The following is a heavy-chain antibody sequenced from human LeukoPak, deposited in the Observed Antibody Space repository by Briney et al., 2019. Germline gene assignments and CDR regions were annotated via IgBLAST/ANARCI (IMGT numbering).Heavy chain of an antibody. J-gene: IGHJ4*02. CDR1: GFTVSSNY. CDR2: IYSGGST. V-gene: IGHV3-53*05. Sequence: GGSLRLSCAASGFTVSSNYMSWVRQAPGKGLEWVSVIYSGGSTYYADSVKGRFTISRDNSKNTLYLQMNSLRAEDTAVYYCARAPRITMVRGVIQRAYYFDYWGQGTLVTVSS. D-gene: IGHD3-10*01. CDR3: ARAPRITMVRGVIQRAYYFDY.